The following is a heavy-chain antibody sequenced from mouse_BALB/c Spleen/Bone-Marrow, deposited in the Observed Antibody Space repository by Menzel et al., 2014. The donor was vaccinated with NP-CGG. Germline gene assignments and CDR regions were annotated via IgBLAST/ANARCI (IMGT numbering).Heavy chain of an antibody. Sequence: VMLVESGPGLVAPSQSLSITCTASGFSLTSYGVHWVRQPPGKGLEWLGVIWAGGSTNYNSAPMSRLSISKDNSKSQVFLKMNSLQTDDTAMYYCASMITTAWFAYWGQGTLVTVSA. D-gene: IGHD2-4*01. J-gene: IGHJ3*01. V-gene: IGHV2-9*02. CDR3: ASMITTAWFAY. CDR2: IWAGGST. CDR1: GFSLTSYG.